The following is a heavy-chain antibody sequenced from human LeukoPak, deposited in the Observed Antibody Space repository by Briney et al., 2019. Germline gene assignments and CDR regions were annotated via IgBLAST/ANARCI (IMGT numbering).Heavy chain of an antibody. CDR3: ARAPIQLWRRARYFDY. CDR1: GGSFSGYY. J-gene: IGHJ4*02. CDR2: INHSGST. V-gene: IGHV4-34*01. Sequence: PSETLSLTCAVYGGSFSGYYWSWLRQPTGKGLEWIGEINHSGSTNYNPSLKSRVTISVDTSKNQFSLKLSSVTAADTAVYYCARAPIQLWRRARYFDYWGQGTLVTVSS. D-gene: IGHD5-18*01.